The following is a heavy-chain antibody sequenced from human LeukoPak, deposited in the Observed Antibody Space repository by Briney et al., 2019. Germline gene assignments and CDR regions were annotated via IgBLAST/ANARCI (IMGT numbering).Heavy chain of an antibody. Sequence: SETLSLTCAVSGYSISSSNWWGWIRQPPGKGLEWIGYIYYSGSTYYNPSPKSRVTMSVDTSKNQFSLKLSSVTAVDTAVYYCARAPHSSSFLNAFDIWGQGTMVTVSS. CDR2: IYYSGST. CDR1: GYSISSSNW. J-gene: IGHJ3*02. V-gene: IGHV4-28*03. D-gene: IGHD6-13*01. CDR3: ARAPHSSSFLNAFDI.